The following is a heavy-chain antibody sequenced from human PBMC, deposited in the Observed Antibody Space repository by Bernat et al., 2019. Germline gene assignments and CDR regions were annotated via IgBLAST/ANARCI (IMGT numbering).Heavy chain of an antibody. CDR1: GFTFSSYW. CDR2: INSDGSST. J-gene: IGHJ4*02. V-gene: IGHV3-74*01. D-gene: IGHD6-25*01. CDR3: ASPAAGGRRGFTDY. Sequence: EVQLVESGGGLVQPGGSLRLSCAASGFTFSSYWMHWVRQAPGKGLVWVSRINSDGSSTSYADSVKGRFTISRDNAKNTLYLQMNSLRAEDTAVYYCASPAAGGRRGFTDYWGQGNLVNVSS.